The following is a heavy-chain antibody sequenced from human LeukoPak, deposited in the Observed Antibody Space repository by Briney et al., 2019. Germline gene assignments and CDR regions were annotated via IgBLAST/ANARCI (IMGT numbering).Heavy chain of an antibody. CDR3: ASSVGRDGYNFFFDY. Sequence: GGSLRLSCAASGFTFSSYGMHWVRQAPGKGLEWVAVIWYDGSKKYYADPVKGRFTISRDNSKNTLYLQMNSLRAEDTAVYYCASSVGRDGYNFFFDYWGQGTLVTVSS. J-gene: IGHJ4*02. CDR1: GFTFSSYG. CDR2: IWYDGSKK. V-gene: IGHV3-33*08. D-gene: IGHD5-24*01.